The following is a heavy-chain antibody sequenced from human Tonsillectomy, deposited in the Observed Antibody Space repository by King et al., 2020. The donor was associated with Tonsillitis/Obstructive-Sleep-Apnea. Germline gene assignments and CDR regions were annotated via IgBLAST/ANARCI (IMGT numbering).Heavy chain of an antibody. D-gene: IGHD3-3*01. J-gene: IGHJ4*02. V-gene: IGHV3-7*01. Sequence: VQLVESGGGLVQPGGSLRLSCAASGFTFGSYWMSWVRHAPGKGLEWVANIKQDGSDKYYVDSVKGRFTISRDNAKNSLYLQMNSLRAEDTAVYYCARATDFWTEIDYWGQGTLVTVSS. CDR3: ARATDFWTEIDY. CDR2: IKQDGSDK. CDR1: GFTFGSYW.